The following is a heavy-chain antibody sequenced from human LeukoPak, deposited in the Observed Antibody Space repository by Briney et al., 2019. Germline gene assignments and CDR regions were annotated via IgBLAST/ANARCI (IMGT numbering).Heavy chain of an antibody. D-gene: IGHD6-19*01. V-gene: IGHV4-59*08. CDR1: GGSLSSYY. CDR2: IYYSGST. Sequence: SETLSLTCTVSGGSLSSYYWSWIRQPPGKGLEWIGYIYYSGSTNYNPSLKSRVTISVDTSKNQFSLKLSSVTAADTAVYYCARRRSSGWPIDYWGQGTLVTVSS. CDR3: ARRRSSGWPIDY. J-gene: IGHJ4*02.